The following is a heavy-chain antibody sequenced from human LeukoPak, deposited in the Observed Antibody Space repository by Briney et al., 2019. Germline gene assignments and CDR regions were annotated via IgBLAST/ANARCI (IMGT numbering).Heavy chain of an antibody. Sequence: PSETLSLTCTVSGGSISSYYWSWIRQPPGKGLEWIGYIYYSGSTNYNPSLKSRVTISVDTSKNQFSLKLSSVTAADTAVYYCASGRTAYFWYFDLWGRGTLVTVSS. CDR1: GGSISSYY. J-gene: IGHJ2*01. V-gene: IGHV4-59*08. D-gene: IGHD1-1*01. CDR2: IYYSGST. CDR3: ASGRTAYFWYFDL.